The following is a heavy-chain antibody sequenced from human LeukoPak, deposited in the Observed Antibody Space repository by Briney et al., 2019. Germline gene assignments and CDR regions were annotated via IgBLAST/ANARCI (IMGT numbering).Heavy chain of an antibody. CDR3: ARGPPRGKYYYMDV. V-gene: IGHV3-13*01. CDR2: IGTASDT. J-gene: IGHJ6*03. D-gene: IGHD1-1*01. Sequence: PGGSLRLSCADSGFTFRSFDMHWVRQPTGQGLEWVSTIGTASDTYYPGSVEGRFTLSRDNAKNSLYLQMNSLTAGDTAVYYCARGPPRGKYYYMDVWGKGTTVTVSS. CDR1: GFTFRSFD.